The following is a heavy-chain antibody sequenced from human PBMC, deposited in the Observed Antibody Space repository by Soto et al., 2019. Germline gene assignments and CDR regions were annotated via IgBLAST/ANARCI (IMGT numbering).Heavy chain of an antibody. CDR1: GYTFTSYG. D-gene: IGHD1-1*01. V-gene: IGHV1-18*01. J-gene: IGHJ4*02. CDR2: ISAHNGNT. CDR3: ARGRYGDY. Sequence: QVHLVQSGAEVKKPGASVKVSCKASGYTFTSYGITWVRQAPGQGLEWMGWISAHNGNTDYAQKLQGRVIVTRDTSTSTAYMELRSLISGDTAVYYCARGRYGDYWGQGARVTVSS.